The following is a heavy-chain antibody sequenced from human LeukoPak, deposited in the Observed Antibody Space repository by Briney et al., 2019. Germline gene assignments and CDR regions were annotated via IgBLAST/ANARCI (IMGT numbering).Heavy chain of an antibody. Sequence: SETLSLTCAVYGGSFSGYYWSWIRQPPGKGLEWIGEINHSGSTNYNPSLKSRVTISVDTSKNQFSLKLSSVTAAATAVYYCARGHCSGGSCYPNWFDPWGQGTLVTVSS. D-gene: IGHD2-15*01. CDR2: INHSGST. J-gene: IGHJ5*02. CDR3: ARGHCSGGSCYPNWFDP. CDR1: GGSFSGYY. V-gene: IGHV4-34*01.